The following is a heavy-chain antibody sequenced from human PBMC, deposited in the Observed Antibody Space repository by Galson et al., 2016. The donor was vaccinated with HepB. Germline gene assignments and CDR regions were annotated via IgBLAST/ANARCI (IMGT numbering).Heavy chain of an antibody. Sequence: SLRLSCAASGFIFSSYSMNWVRQAPGKGLEWVSFISITSSYKYYADSLKGRVTISRDNANNSLYLQMTSLRAEDTAVYYCARPPEGDRRYFDLWGRGTLVTVSS. CDR1: GFIFSSYS. J-gene: IGHJ2*01. CDR2: ISITSSYK. V-gene: IGHV3-21*01. D-gene: IGHD3-16*01. CDR3: ARPPEGDRRYFDL.